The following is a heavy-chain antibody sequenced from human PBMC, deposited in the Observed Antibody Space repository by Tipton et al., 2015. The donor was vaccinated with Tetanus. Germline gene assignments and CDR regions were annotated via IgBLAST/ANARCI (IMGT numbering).Heavy chain of an antibody. V-gene: IGHV4-30-4*01. D-gene: IGHD3-3*01. CDR3: ARANYDSFKKGPFDS. Sequence: TLSLTCTVSGASFSSGDYYWSWIRKPPGKDLEWIGYIYQTGTTYYNPSLKGRVTISMDRSNTQFSLRLDSLTAAGTAVYYCARANYDSFKKGPFDSWGQGSLVIVSS. CDR2: IYQTGTT. J-gene: IGHJ4*02. CDR1: GASFSSGDYY.